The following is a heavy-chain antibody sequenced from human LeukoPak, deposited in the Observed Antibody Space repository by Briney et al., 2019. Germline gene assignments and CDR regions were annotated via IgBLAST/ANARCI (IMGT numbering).Heavy chain of an antibody. V-gene: IGHV4-30-2*01. CDR2: IYHSGST. CDR1: GGSISSGGYS. D-gene: IGHD6-13*01. CDR3: ARRYSSSWYYYYGMDV. Sequence: SQTLSLTCAVSGGSISSGGYSWSWTRQPPGKGLEWIGYIYHSGSTYYNPSLKSRVTISVDRSKNQFSLKLSPVTAADTAVYYCARRYSSSWYYYYGMDVWGRGTTVTVSS. J-gene: IGHJ6*02.